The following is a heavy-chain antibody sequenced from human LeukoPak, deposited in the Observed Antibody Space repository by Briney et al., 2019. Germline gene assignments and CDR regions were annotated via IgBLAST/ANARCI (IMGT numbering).Heavy chain of an antibody. V-gene: IGHV1-69*05. CDR3: ARGRNEGIGAAARTPLFFDY. CDR1: GGTFSSYA. CDR2: IIPIFGTA. D-gene: IGHD6-25*01. J-gene: IGHJ4*02. Sequence: ASVKVSCKASGGTFSSYAISWVRQAPGQGLEWMGGIIPIFGTANYAQKFQGRVTITTDESTRTAYRDLSSLNPELTAVYSGARGRNEGIGAAARTPLFFDYWGQGTLVTVSS.